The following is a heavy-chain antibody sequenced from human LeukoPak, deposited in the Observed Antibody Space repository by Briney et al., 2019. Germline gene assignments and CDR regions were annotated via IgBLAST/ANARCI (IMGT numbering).Heavy chain of an antibody. CDR1: GFTFSSYA. CDR2: ISSSSSYI. Sequence: GGSLRLSCAASGFTFSSYAMHWVRQAPGKGLEWVSSISSSSSYIYYADSVKGRFTISRDNAKNSLYLQMNSLRAEDTAVYYCARGRRYYDSSGYYVDYWGQGTLVTVSS. J-gene: IGHJ4*02. D-gene: IGHD3-22*01. CDR3: ARGRRYYDSSGYYVDY. V-gene: IGHV3-21*01.